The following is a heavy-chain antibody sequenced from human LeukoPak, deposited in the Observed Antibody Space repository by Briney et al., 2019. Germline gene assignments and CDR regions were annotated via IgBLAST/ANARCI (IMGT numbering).Heavy chain of an antibody. Sequence: RXAPGXXLXGXSYIGSSGSPIYYVDSVKGRFTISRDNARNSLYLQMNSLRAEDTAVYYCARSTYQLLPTNFDYWGQGTLVTVSS. D-gene: IGHD2-2*01. V-gene: IGHV3-11*01. CDR2: IGSSGSPI. CDR3: ARSTYQLLPTNFDY. J-gene: IGHJ4*02.